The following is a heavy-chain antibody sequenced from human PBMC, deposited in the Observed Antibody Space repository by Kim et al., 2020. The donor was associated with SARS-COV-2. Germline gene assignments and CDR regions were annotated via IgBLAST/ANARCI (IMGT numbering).Heavy chain of an antibody. D-gene: IGHD6-19*01. CDR1: GGSISSYY. Sequence: SETLSLTCTVSGGSISSYYWRWIRQPPGKGLEWIGYIYYSGSTNYNPSLKSRVTISVDTSKNQFSLKLSSVTAADTAVYYCAREGGIAVAIELNWFDPWGQGTLVTVSS. CDR2: IYYSGST. J-gene: IGHJ5*02. CDR3: AREGGIAVAIELNWFDP. V-gene: IGHV4-59*13.